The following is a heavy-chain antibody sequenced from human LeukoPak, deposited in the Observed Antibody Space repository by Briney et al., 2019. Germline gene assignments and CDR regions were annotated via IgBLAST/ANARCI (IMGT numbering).Heavy chain of an antibody. V-gene: IGHV1-24*01. Sequence: GASVNVSRKVSGYTLTELSMHSVRQAPGKGLEWMGGFDPEDGETIYAQKFQGRVTMTEDTSTDTAYMELSSLRSEDTAVYYCATREVPAAHFDYWGQGTLVTVSS. CDR1: GYTLTELS. CDR3: ATREVPAAHFDY. D-gene: IGHD2-2*01. J-gene: IGHJ4*02. CDR2: FDPEDGET.